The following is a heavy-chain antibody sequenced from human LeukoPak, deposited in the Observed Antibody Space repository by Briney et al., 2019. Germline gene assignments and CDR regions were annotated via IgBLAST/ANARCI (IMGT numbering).Heavy chain of an antibody. CDR1: GGSISGYY. Sequence: SETLSLTCIVSGGSISGYYWSWIRQPAGKGLEWIGHMDTSGHTNYNSSLMSRVTMSVDTSKNQFSLRLTSVTAADTAVYYCARHWRHSVAQFGRSYWFDPWGQGTLVTVSS. D-gene: IGHD2-15*01. CDR2: MDTSGHT. CDR3: ARHWRHSVAQFGRSYWFDP. J-gene: IGHJ5*02. V-gene: IGHV4-4*07.